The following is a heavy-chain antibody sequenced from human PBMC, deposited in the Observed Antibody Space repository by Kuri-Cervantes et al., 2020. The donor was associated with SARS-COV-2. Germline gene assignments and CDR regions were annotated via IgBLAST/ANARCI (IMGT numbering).Heavy chain of an antibody. CDR3: ARDRDDFWSGYRANYYYYGMDV. CDR1: GGTFSSYA. J-gene: IGHJ6*02. CDR2: IIPIFGTA. D-gene: IGHD3-3*01. V-gene: IGHV1-69*06. Sequence: SVKVSCKASGGTFSSYAISWVRQAPGQGLEWMGGIIPIFGTANYAQKFQGRVTITADKSTSTAYMELSSLRSEDTAVYYCARDRDDFWSGYRANYYYYGMDVWGQGTTVTVSS.